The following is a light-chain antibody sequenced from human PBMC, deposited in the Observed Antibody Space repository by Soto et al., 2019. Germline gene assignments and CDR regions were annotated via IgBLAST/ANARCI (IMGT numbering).Light chain of an antibody. CDR1: QSVSSSY. Sequence: EKVLTHSLGALSLSPGERDTLSCRASQSVSSSYLAWYQHKPGQAPSLLISGTSSRATGIPDRFSGSGAGTYFTLTISRLEPEDFVVYYCQQYGTTPWTFGQGTKLDIK. J-gene: IGKJ1*01. CDR2: GTS. CDR3: QQYGTTPWT. V-gene: IGKV3-20*01.